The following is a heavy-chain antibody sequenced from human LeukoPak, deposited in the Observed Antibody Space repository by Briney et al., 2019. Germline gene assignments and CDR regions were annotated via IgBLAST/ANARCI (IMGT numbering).Heavy chain of an antibody. J-gene: IGHJ4*02. D-gene: IGHD1-26*01. CDR3: ATVRVGATLKLGTEPSFDY. V-gene: IGHV1-24*01. CDR2: FDPEDGET. Sequence: ASVKVSCKVSGYTLTELSMHWVRQAPGKGLEWMGGFDPEDGETIYAQKFQGRVTMTEDTSTDTAYMELSSLRSEDTAVYYCATVRVGATLKLGTEPSFDYWGQGTLVTVSS. CDR1: GYTLTELS.